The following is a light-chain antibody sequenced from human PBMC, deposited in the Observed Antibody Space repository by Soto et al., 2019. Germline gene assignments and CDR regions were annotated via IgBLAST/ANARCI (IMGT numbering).Light chain of an antibody. CDR1: ETTANY. CDR2: SAS. V-gene: IGKV1-39*01. CDR3: QQTYISPPT. Sequence: DIQMTQSPSSLSASVGDRVTITCRASETTANYLNWYQHKPGKAPKLLIHSASSLQSGVPSRFSGRGSGTDFTLTINSLQPDDFATYSCQQTYISPPTFGGGTKVEIK. J-gene: IGKJ4*01.